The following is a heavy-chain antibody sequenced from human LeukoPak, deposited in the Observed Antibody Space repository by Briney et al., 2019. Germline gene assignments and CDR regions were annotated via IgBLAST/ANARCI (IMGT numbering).Heavy chain of an antibody. CDR3: ARVGGYDHFDY. J-gene: IGHJ4*02. CDR1: GFTFSSYG. Sequence: PGGSLRLSCTASGFTFSSYGMSWVRQAPGKGLEWVSAISGSGGSTYYADSVKGRFTISRDNAKNSLYLQMNSLRAEDTAVYYCARVGGYDHFDYWGQGTLVTVSS. CDR2: ISGSGGST. V-gene: IGHV3-23*01. D-gene: IGHD5-12*01.